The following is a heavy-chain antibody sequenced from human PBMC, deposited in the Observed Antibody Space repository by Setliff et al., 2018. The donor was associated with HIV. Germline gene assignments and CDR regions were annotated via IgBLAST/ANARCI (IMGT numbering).Heavy chain of an antibody. V-gene: IGHV3-66*02. CDR1: GFTVSSNY. Sequence: GGSLRLSCAASGFTVSSNYMSWVRQAPGKGLEWVSVIYGGGTTYYADSVKGRFIISRDDSESTLFLQMNSLRVDDTAVYYCARVRYCGSPSCRKEFDFWGQGTLVTVSS. CDR3: ARVRYCGSPSCRKEFDF. J-gene: IGHJ4*02. D-gene: IGHD2-21*01. CDR2: IYGGGTT.